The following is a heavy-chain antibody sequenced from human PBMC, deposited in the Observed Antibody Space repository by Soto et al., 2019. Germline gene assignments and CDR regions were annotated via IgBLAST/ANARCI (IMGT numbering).Heavy chain of an antibody. CDR2: ISHDGGAT. V-gene: IGHV3-30*18. D-gene: IGHD6-13*01. Sequence: QVQLVESGGGVVQTGRSLRLSCAASGCTFSTCGMHWIRQAPGKGLEWVAMISHDGGATYYVDSVKGRFTISRDTDKNTLHLQMDSLRPQETATYYCAKEWGSSGWYNWVDPWGQGTLVTVSS. CDR1: GCTFSTCG. J-gene: IGHJ5*02. CDR3: AKEWGSSGWYNWVDP.